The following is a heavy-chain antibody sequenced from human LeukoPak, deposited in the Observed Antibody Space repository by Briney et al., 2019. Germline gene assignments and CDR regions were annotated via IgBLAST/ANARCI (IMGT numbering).Heavy chain of an antibody. CDR3: ARAVRRGYYDSSGYYRE. CDR1: GGSISSSSYY. Sequence: SETLSLTCTVSGGSISSSSYYWGWIRQPPGKGLEWIGSIYYSGSTYYNPSLKSRVTISVDTSKNQFSLKLSSVTAADTAVYYCARAVRRGYYDSSGYYREWGQGTLVTVSS. J-gene: IGHJ4*02. V-gene: IGHV4-39*07. D-gene: IGHD3-22*01. CDR2: IYYSGST.